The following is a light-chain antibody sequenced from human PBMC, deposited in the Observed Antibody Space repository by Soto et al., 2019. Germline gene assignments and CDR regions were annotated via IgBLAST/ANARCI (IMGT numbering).Light chain of an antibody. Sequence: DIQMTQSPSSLSASVGDRVTITCRASQDITDYLNWYQQKPGKAPRLLIYDASNLETGVPSRFSGSGSGTDFTFTISSLQPEGIATYYCQQYDDLPITFGGGTKVDIK. CDR2: DAS. J-gene: IGKJ4*01. V-gene: IGKV1-33*01. CDR1: QDITDY. CDR3: QQYDDLPIT.